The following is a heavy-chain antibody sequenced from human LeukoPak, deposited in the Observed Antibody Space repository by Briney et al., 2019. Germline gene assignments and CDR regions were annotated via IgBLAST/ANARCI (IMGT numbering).Heavy chain of an antibody. CDR2: INHSGST. D-gene: IGHD3-3*01. CDR1: GGSFSGYY. V-gene: IGHV4-34*01. J-gene: IGHJ5*02. Sequence: PSETLSLTCAVYGGSFSGYYWSWIRQPPGKGLEWIGEINHSGSTNYNPSLKSRVTISVDTSKNQFSLKLSSVTAADTAVYYCASVDLWSGYYRRNWFDPWGQGTLVTVSS. CDR3: ASVDLWSGYYRRNWFDP.